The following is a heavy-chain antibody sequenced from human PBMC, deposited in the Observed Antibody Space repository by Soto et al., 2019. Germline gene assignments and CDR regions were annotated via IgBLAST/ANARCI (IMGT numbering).Heavy chain of an antibody. J-gene: IGHJ4*02. CDR3: AKEGGRGGGYFDY. Sequence: EVQLLESGGGLVQPGGSLRLSCAASGFTFSSYAMSWVRQAPGKGLKWVSAISGSGGNTYYADSVKGRFTISRDNSKNPLYLQMNSLRAEDTAVYYCAKEGGRGGGYFDYWGQGTLVTVSS. D-gene: IGHD3-10*01. CDR1: GFTFSSYA. V-gene: IGHV3-23*01. CDR2: ISGSGGNT.